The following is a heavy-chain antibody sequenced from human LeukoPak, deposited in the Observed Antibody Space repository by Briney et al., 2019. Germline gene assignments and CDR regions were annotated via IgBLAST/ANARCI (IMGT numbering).Heavy chain of an antibody. CDR1: GGSISSGGYY. CDR3: ARVSSYYYDSSGYCDY. V-gene: IGHV4-61*02. CDR2: IYASGST. J-gene: IGHJ4*02. Sequence: SETLSLTCTVSGGSISSGGYYWSWIRQPAGNGLEWIGRIYASGSTNYNPSLKSRVTISVDTSKNQFSLKLSSVTAADTAVYYCARVSSYYYDSSGYCDYWGQGTLVTVSS. D-gene: IGHD3-22*01.